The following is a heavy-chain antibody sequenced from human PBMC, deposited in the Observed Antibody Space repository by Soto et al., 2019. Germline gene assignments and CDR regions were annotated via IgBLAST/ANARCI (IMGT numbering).Heavy chain of an antibody. CDR1: GGTFSSYA. V-gene: IGHV1-69*06. J-gene: IGHJ4*02. D-gene: IGHD3-10*01. Sequence: SVKVSCKASGGTFSSYAISWVRPAPGQGLEWMGGIIPIFGTANYAQKFQGRVTITADKSTSTAYMELSSLRSEDTAVYYGARFSIKGNYGPLTVDDWGQGTLVTFSS. CDR2: IIPIFGTA. CDR3: ARFSIKGNYGPLTVDD.